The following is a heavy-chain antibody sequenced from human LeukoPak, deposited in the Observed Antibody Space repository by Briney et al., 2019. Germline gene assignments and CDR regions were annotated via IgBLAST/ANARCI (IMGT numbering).Heavy chain of an antibody. J-gene: IGHJ4*02. CDR2: IIPIVGIA. D-gene: IGHD5-24*01. V-gene: IGHV1-69*04. CDR3: ARDGEMATIYFDY. Sequence: SVTVSCTASGGTFSIYAISWVRQAPGQGLEWMGTIIPIVGIANYAQKFQGRVTITADKFTSTAYMELSSLRSEDTAVYYCARDGEMATIYFDYWGQGTLVTVSS. CDR1: GGTFSIYA.